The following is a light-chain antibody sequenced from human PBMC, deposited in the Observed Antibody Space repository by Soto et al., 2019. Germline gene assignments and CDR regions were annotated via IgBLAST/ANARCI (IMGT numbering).Light chain of an antibody. CDR2: EGI. Sequence: QSALTQPASVSGSPGQSITISCTGSNSDVGNYNLVSWYQQHPGKAPKLMIYEGIKRPSGVSNRFSGSKSGNTASLTISGLQAADEADYYCSSYSSGSTLLLFGGGTKLTVL. J-gene: IGLJ2*01. V-gene: IGLV2-14*02. CDR1: NSDVGNYNL. CDR3: SSYSSGSTLLL.